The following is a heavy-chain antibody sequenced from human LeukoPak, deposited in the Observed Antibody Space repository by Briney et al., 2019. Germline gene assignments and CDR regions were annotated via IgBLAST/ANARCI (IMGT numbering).Heavy chain of an antibody. V-gene: IGHV1-18*01. CDR3: ARVAVAGFDY. Sequence: GASVKVSCKASGYTFTSYGISWVRQAPGQGRVWMRWISAYNGNTNYAQKHQSRVTMTTDTSTSTAYMELRSLRSDDTAVYYCARVAVAGFDYWGQGTLVTVSS. CDR1: GYTFTSYG. D-gene: IGHD6-19*01. CDR2: ISAYNGNT. J-gene: IGHJ4*02.